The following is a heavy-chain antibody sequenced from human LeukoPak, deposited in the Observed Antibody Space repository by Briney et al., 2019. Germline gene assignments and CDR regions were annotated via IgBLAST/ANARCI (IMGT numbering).Heavy chain of an antibody. V-gene: IGHV3-64D*06. Sequence: GGSLRLSCSASGFTFSSYAMHWVRQAPGKGLEYVSAISSNGGSTYYADSVRGRFTVSRDNSKNTLFLELSSLRTDDTAVYYCVRDMSGKYSFDYWGQGTLVIVST. CDR2: ISSNGGST. CDR3: VRDMSGKYSFDY. J-gene: IGHJ4*02. D-gene: IGHD1-26*01. CDR1: GFTFSSYA.